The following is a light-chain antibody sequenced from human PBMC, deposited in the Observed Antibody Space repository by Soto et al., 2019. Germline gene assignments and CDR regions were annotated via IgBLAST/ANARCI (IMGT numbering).Light chain of an antibody. Sequence: QSVLTQPRSVSGSPGQSVTISFTGTSSDVGGYNYVSWYQQHPGKAPKLMIYDVSKRPSGVPDRFSGSKSGNTASLTISGLQAEDEADYYCCSYAGSYTFDYVFGTGTKVTVL. CDR2: DVS. CDR3: CSYAGSYTFDYV. V-gene: IGLV2-11*01. J-gene: IGLJ1*01. CDR1: SSDVGGYNY.